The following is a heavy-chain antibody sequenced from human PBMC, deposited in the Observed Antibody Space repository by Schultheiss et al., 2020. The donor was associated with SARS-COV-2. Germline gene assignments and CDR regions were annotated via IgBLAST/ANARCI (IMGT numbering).Heavy chain of an antibody. V-gene: IGHV1-69*13. Sequence: SVKVSCKDYGGTFSSYAISWVRQAPGQGLEWMGGIIPIFGTANYAQKFQGRVTITADESTSTAYMELSSLRSEDTAVYYCARDRYDFWSGYVSYWYFDLWGRGTLVTVSS. J-gene: IGHJ2*01. CDR2: IIPIFGTA. CDR1: GGTFSSYA. CDR3: ARDRYDFWSGYVSYWYFDL. D-gene: IGHD3-3*01.